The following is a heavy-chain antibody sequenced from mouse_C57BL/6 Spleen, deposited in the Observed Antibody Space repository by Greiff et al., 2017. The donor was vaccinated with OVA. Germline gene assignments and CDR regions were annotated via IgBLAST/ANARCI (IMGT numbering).Heavy chain of an antibody. D-gene: IGHD1-1*01. J-gene: IGHJ4*01. Sequence: VQLQQPGAELVMPGASVKLSCKASGYTFTSYWLHWVKQRPGQGLEWIGEIDPSDSYTNYNQKFKGKSTLTVDKSSSTAYMQLSSLTSEDSAVYYCARKDYYGSSYYAMDYWGQATSVTVSS. CDR2: IDPSDSYT. CDR1: GYTFTSYW. V-gene: IGHV1-69*01. CDR3: ARKDYYGSSYYAMDY.